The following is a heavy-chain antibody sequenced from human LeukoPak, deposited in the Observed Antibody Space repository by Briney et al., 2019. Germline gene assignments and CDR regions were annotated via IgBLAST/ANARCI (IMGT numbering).Heavy chain of an antibody. CDR3: AKLPTARFDY. Sequence: PGGSLRLSCAASGFTFSSYWMSWVRQAPGKGLEWVAFIRYDGSNKYYADSVKGRFTISRDNSKNTLYLQMNSLRAEDTAVYYCAKLPTARFDYWGQGTLVTVSS. D-gene: IGHD4-17*01. CDR1: GFTFSSYW. J-gene: IGHJ4*02. CDR2: IRYDGSNK. V-gene: IGHV3-30*02.